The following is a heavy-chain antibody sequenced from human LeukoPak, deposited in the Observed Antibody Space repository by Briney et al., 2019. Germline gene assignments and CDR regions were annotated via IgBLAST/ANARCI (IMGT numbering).Heavy chain of an antibody. Sequence: GGSLRLSCAASGFTFSSHYMHWVRRAPGKGLVWVARISGDGTVTAYADSVGSRFTVSRDNAKNSLYLQMNSLRAEDTAVYYCARHVFSTMVRGVRFDNWGQGTLVTVSS. CDR3: ARHVFSTMVRGVRFDN. D-gene: IGHD3-10*01. CDR2: ISGDGTVT. V-gene: IGHV3-74*01. CDR1: GFTFSSHY. J-gene: IGHJ4*02.